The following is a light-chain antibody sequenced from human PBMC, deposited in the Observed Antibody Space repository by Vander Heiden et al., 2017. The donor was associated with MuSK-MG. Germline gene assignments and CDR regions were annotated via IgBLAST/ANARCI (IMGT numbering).Light chain of an antibody. CDR1: QSVSSSY. V-gene: IGKV3-20*01. Sequence: EIVLTQSPGTLSLSPGERATLSCRASQSVSSSYLAWYQQKPGQAPRLLIYGASSRATCIPDRFSGSGSGTDFTLTISRLEPEDFAGYYCQQYGCSPPTFGQGTKVEIK. CDR3: QQYGCSPPT. CDR2: GAS. J-gene: IGKJ1*01.